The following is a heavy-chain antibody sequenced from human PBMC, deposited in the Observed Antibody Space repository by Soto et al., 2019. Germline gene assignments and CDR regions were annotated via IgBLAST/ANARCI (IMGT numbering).Heavy chain of an antibody. Sequence: SVKVSCKASGGTFSSYAISWMRQAPGQGLEWMGGIIPIFGTANYAQKFQGRVTITADESTSTAYMELSSLRSEDTAVYYCAKDIVVVPAALYGMDVWGQGTTVTVSS. V-gene: IGHV1-69*13. CDR2: IIPIFGTA. D-gene: IGHD2-2*01. CDR3: AKDIVVVPAALYGMDV. J-gene: IGHJ6*02. CDR1: GGTFSSYA.